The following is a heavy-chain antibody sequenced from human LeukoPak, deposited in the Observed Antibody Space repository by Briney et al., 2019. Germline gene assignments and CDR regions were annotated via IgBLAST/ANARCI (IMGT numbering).Heavy chain of an antibody. V-gene: IGHV3-7*03. CDR3: ARDRRAHGY. Sequence: GGSLRLSCEASGFTFSSSWMTWVRQAPGKGLEWVANIKEDGSEKYHVDSVKGRFTISRDNAKNSLYLQMNSLRAEDTAVYYCARDRRAHGYWGQGTLVTVSS. CDR2: IKEDGSEK. J-gene: IGHJ4*02. CDR1: GFTFSSSW.